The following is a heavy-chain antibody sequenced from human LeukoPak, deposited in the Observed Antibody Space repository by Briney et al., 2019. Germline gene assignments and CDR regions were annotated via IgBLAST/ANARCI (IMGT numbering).Heavy chain of an antibody. V-gene: IGHV4-59*01. D-gene: IGHD5-18*01. CDR3: ARGRGYSYDY. CDR2: IYYSGST. J-gene: IGHJ4*02. CDR1: GGSISSYY. Sequence: SEALSLTCTVSGGSISSYYWSWIRQPPGKGLEWIGYIYYSGSTNYNPSLKSRVTISVDTSKNQFSLKLSSVTAADTAVYYCARGRGYSYDYWGQGTLVTVSS.